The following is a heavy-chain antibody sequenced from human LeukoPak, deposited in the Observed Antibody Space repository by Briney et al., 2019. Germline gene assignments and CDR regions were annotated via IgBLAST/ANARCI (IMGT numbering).Heavy chain of an antibody. CDR2: INHSGST. CDR1: GGSFSGYY. J-gene: IGHJ4*02. Sequence: SETLSLTCAVYGGSFSGYYWSWIRQPPGKGLEWIGEINHSGSTNYNPSLESRVTISVDTSKNQFSLKLSSVTAADTAVYYCARRGKPIRNYYFDYWGQGTLVTVSS. CDR3: ARRGKPIRNYYFDY. D-gene: IGHD1-14*01. V-gene: IGHV4-34*01.